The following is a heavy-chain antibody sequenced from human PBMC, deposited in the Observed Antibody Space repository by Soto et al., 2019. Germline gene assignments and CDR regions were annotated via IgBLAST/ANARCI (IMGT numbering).Heavy chain of an antibody. Sequence: QMQLQASGPGLVKPSETLSLTCNVSGASVSHGYWSWIRQPPGKGLEWIGFMYFGGSFNYNPSLTSRATISVETYKNPFSMKLTSVTASDTAVYYCARSYYDSTGFAVDPWGQGTLVTVSS. J-gene: IGHJ5*02. CDR2: MYFGGSF. CDR3: ARSYYDSTGFAVDP. D-gene: IGHD3-22*01. V-gene: IGHV4-59*02. CDR1: GASVSHGY.